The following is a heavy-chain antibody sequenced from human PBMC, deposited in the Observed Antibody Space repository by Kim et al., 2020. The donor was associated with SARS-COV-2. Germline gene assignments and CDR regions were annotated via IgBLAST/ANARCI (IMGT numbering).Heavy chain of an antibody. CDR1: GYTLTELS. CDR2: FDPEDGET. CDR3: ATPDILTGYYKSGDAFDI. Sequence: ASVKVSCKVSGYTLTELSMHWVRQAPGKGLEWMGGFDPEDGETIYAQKFQGRVTMTEDTSTDTAYMELSSLRSEDTAVYYCATPDILTGYYKSGDAFDIWGQGTMVTVSS. J-gene: IGHJ3*02. V-gene: IGHV1-24*01. D-gene: IGHD3-9*01.